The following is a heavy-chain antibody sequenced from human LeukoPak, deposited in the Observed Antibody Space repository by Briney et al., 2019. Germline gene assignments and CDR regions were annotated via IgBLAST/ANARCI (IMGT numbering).Heavy chain of an antibody. CDR1: GGSISSGGYY. D-gene: IGHD2-15*01. V-gene: IGHV4-39*01. Sequence: SETLSLTCTVSGGSISSGGYYWSWIRQHPGKGLEWIGSIYYSGSTYYNPSLKSRVTISVDTSKNQFSLKLSSVTAADTAVYYCAKPGGGQDFSAFDPWGQGTLVTVSS. CDR3: AKPGGGQDFSAFDP. CDR2: IYYSGST. J-gene: IGHJ5*02.